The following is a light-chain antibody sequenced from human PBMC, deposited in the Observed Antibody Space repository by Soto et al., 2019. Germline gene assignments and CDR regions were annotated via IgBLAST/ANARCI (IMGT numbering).Light chain of an antibody. CDR3: QQTYTPPFT. J-gene: IGKJ2*01. CDR1: QTITFY. V-gene: IGKV1-39*01. CDR2: GAN. Sequence: DIQMTQSPSSLSASVGDTVAITCRASQTITFYLNWYQQEPGKPPTLLIYGANTLQGGVPSRFSAGGSGTDFTLTINNLPPEDFATYYCQQTYTPPFTFGQGTKLQIK.